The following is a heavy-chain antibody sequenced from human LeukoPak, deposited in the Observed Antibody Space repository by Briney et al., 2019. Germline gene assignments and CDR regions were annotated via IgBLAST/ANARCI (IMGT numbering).Heavy chain of an antibody. Sequence: SETLSLTYTVSGDSISSYYWSWIRQPPGKGLEGIGYIYYSGSTNYNPSLKSRVTISVDRSKNQFSLKLSSVTAADTAVYYCARVSSGPYYYYYMDVWGKGTTVTVSS. CDR3: ARVSSGPYYYYYMDV. CDR1: GDSISSYY. J-gene: IGHJ6*03. D-gene: IGHD3-22*01. V-gene: IGHV4-59*08. CDR2: IYYSGST.